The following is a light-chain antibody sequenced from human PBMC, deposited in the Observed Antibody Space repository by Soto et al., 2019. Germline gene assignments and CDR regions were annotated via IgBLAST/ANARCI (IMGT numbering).Light chain of an antibody. CDR1: QSVSSN. CDR3: QQYNNWPPVLT. V-gene: IGKV3-15*01. CDR2: GAS. J-gene: IGKJ4*01. Sequence: EIVMTQSPATLSVSPGERATLSCRASQSVSSNLAWYQQKPGQAPRLLIYGASTRATGIPARFSGSGSGTEFNLTISSLQSEDFAVYYCQQYNNWPPVLTFGGGTKVALK.